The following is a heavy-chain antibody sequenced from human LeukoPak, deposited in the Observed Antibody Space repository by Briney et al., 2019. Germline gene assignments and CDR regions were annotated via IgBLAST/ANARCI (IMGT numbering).Heavy chain of an antibody. CDR3: ARLFPDYGILTGFPLYYFDY. CDR1: GGSISSYY. CDR2: IYYSGST. V-gene: IGHV4-59*08. J-gene: IGHJ4*02. D-gene: IGHD3-9*01. Sequence: PSETLSLTCTVSGGSISSYYWSWIRQPPGKGLEWIGYIYYSGSTNYNPSLKSRVTISVDTSKNQFSLKLSSVTAADTAVYYCARLFPDYGILTGFPLYYFDYWGQGTLVTVSS.